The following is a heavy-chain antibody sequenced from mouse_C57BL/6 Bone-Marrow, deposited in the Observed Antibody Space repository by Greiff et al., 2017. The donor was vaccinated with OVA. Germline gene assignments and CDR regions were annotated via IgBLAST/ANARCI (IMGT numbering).Heavy chain of an antibody. V-gene: IGHV14-4*01. D-gene: IGHD2-5*01. Sequence: EVQLQQSGAELVRPGASVKLSCTASGFNIKDDYMHWVKQRPEQGLEWIGWIDPENGDTEYASKFQGKATITADTSSNTAYQQLSSLTSEDTAVYYCTSYYSNWGNYWGQGTTLTVSS. J-gene: IGHJ2*01. CDR2: IDPENGDT. CDR3: TSYYSNWGNY. CDR1: GFNIKDDY.